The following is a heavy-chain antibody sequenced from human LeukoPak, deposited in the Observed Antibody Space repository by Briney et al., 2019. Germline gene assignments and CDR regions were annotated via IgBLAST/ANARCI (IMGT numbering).Heavy chain of an antibody. CDR2: TYYSGST. D-gene: IGHD6-6*01. CDR1: GGSISSSSYY. V-gene: IGHV4-39*01. Sequence: PSETLSLTCTVSGGSISSSSYYWGWIRQPPGKGLEWIGSTYYSGSTYYNPSLKSRVTISVDTSKNQFSLKLSSVTAADTAVYYCARHRYSSSPRGVGYYYYYMDVWGKGTTVTVSS. CDR3: ARHRYSSSPRGVGYYYYYMDV. J-gene: IGHJ6*03.